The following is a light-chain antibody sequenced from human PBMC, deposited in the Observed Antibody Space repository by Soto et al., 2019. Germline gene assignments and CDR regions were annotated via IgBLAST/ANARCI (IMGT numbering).Light chain of an antibody. CDR1: SSNIGNDY. CDR2: END. V-gene: IGLV1-51*02. Sequence: QSVLTQPPSVSAAPGQKVTISFSGSSSNIGNDYVAWYLQVPGTAPKLLMYENDKRPSGIPDRFSGSKSGTSATLAITGLQTGDEDDYYCATWDSTLTVGVFGGGTKLTVL. J-gene: IGLJ3*02. CDR3: ATWDSTLTVGV.